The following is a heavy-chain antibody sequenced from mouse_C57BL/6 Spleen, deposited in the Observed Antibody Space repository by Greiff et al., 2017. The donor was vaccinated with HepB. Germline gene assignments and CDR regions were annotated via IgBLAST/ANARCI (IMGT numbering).Heavy chain of an antibody. D-gene: IGHD2-4*01. J-gene: IGHJ3*01. V-gene: IGHV1-50*01. Sequence: QVQLQQPGAELVKPGASVKLSCKASGYTFTSYWMQWVKQRPGQGLEWIGEIDPSDSYTNYNQKFKGKATLTVDTSSSTAYMQLSSLTSEDSAVYYCARVGYDFLFAYWGQGTLVTVSA. CDR1: GYTFTSYW. CDR3: ARVGYDFLFAY. CDR2: IDPSDSYT.